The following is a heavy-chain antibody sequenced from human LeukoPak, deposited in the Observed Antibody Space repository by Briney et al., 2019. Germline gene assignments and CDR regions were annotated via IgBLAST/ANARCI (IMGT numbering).Heavy chain of an antibody. CDR3: ARVKIAEKYYYDSSGYYGYYFDY. V-gene: IGHV1-18*01. CDR2: ISAYNGNT. Sequence: EASVKVSCKASGYTFTSYGISWVRQAPGQGLEWMGWISAYNGNTNYAQKLQGRVTVTTDTSTSTAYMELRSLRSDDTAVYYCARVKIAEKYYYDSSGYYGYYFDYWGQGTLVTVSS. D-gene: IGHD3-22*01. J-gene: IGHJ4*02. CDR1: GYTFTSYG.